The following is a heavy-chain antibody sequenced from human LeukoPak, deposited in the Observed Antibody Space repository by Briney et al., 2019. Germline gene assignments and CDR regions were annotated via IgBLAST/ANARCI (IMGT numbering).Heavy chain of an antibody. J-gene: IGHJ4*02. Sequence: SETLSLTCTVSGGSISGYHWTWIRQPPGMALEWIGYIYYSGTTNFNPSLKSRVTMSVHTSNYQFSLKLSSVTAADTAVYYRARLIAVTGSVDYFDTWGQGTLVTVSS. CDR3: ARLIAVTGSVDYFDT. D-gene: IGHD6-19*01. CDR2: IYYSGTT. V-gene: IGHV4-59*08. CDR1: GGSISGYH.